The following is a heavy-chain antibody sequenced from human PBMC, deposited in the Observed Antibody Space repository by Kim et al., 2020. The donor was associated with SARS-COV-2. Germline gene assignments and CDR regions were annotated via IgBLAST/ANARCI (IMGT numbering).Heavy chain of an antibody. CDR3: ARAPWGVFDY. J-gene: IGHJ4*02. D-gene: IGHD2-8*01. CDR1: GGSFSGYY. V-gene: IGHV4-34*01. CDR2: INHSGST. Sequence: SETLSLTCAVYGGSFSGYYWSWIRQPPGKGLEWIGEINHSGSTNYNPSLKSRVTISVDTSKNQFSLKLSSVTAADTAVYYCARAPWGVFDYWGQGTLVTVAS.